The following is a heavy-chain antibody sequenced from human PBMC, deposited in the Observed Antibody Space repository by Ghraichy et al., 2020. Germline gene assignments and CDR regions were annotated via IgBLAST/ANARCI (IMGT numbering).Heavy chain of an antibody. CDR3: AKASNGVFSIYGLDV. Sequence: GGSLRLSCAASGFTFHDYAMHWVRQTPGKGLEWVSGISWNSGTMDYADSVKGRFTISRDNAKNSLYLQMNSLRAEDTALYYCAKASNGVFSIYGLDVWGQGTTVTVSS. J-gene: IGHJ6*02. V-gene: IGHV3-9*01. CDR2: ISWNSGTM. D-gene: IGHD2-8*01. CDR1: GFTFHDYA.